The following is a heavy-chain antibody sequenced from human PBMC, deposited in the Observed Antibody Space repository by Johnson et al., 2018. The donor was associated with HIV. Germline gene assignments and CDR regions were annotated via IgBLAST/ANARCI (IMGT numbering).Heavy chain of an antibody. CDR3: VREGYSSSSDAFDI. CDR2: ISFDGSNK. D-gene: IGHD6-6*01. CDR1: GFTFNKFA. Sequence: QVQLVESGGGVVQPGRSLTLSCAASGFTFNKFAMHWVRQAPGKGLEWLAFISFDGSNKYFGDSVEGRFDISRENSKNSHYLHMNSLGPEDTAIYYCVREGYSSSSDAFDIWGQGTMVTVSS. J-gene: IGHJ3*02. V-gene: IGHV3-30*09.